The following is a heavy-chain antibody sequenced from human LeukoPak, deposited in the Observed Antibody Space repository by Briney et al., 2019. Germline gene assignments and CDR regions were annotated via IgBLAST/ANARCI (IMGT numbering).Heavy chain of an antibody. V-gene: IGHV3-7*03. CDR3: SRSLVS. J-gene: IGHJ5*02. Sequence: GGSLRLSCAASGFTFSSYSMNWVRQAPGKGLEWVANIKEGGSETHYVDSVKGRFTISRDNAKNSLYLQMNSLRAEDTAIYYCSRSLVSWGQGTLVTVSS. CDR1: GFTFSSYS. CDR2: IKEGGSET.